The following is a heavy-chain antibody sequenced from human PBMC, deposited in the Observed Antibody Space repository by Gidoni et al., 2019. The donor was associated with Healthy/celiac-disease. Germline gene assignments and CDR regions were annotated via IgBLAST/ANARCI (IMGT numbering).Heavy chain of an antibody. CDR1: GGSFSGYY. CDR3: AHCSGGSCNGWFDP. CDR2: INHSGRT. J-gene: IGHJ5*02. V-gene: IGHV4-34*01. Sequence: QVQLQQWGAGLLKPSETLSLTCAVYGGSFSGYYWSWIRQPPGKGLEWIGEINHSGRTNYNPSLKSRVTISVDTSKNQFSLKLSSVTAADTAVYYCAHCSGGSCNGWFDPWGQGTLVTVSS. D-gene: IGHD2-15*01.